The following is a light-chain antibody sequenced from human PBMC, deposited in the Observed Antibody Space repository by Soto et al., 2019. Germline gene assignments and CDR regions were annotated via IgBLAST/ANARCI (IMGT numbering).Light chain of an antibody. V-gene: IGKV3D-15*01. CDR3: QQYNNWQIT. CDR2: GAS. Sequence: EIVMTQSPATLSMSPGERATLSCRASQSVRSNLAWYHQKPGQAPRLLIYGASTRATGIPARFSGSGSGTEFTLTISSLQFEDFAVYYCQQYNNWQITFGQGTRLEIK. CDR1: QSVRSN. J-gene: IGKJ5*01.